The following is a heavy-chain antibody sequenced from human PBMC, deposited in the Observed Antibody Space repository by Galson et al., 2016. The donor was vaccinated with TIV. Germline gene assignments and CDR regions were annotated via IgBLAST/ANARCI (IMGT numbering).Heavy chain of an antibody. D-gene: IGHD2-15*01. CDR2: VLPISATT. J-gene: IGHJ4*02. V-gene: IGHV1-69*05. CDR3: ARDIPCGGSCYFFND. CDR1: GGTLNNYA. Sequence: QSGAEVKKSGPSVKVSCKASGGTLNNYAINWVRQAPGQGLEWMGGVLPISATTNYAQKFQGRVSITTDESTSTVYMELRSLRSEDTAVYFCARDIPCGGSCYFFNDWGQGTLVTVSS.